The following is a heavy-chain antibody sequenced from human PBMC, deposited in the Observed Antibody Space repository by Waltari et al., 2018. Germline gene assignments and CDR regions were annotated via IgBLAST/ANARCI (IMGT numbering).Heavy chain of an antibody. V-gene: IGHV4-34*01. CDR1: GGSFSGYY. CDR2: INNGETT. D-gene: IGHD2-15*01. CDR3: ARVQGGGNGKRHSKH. Sequence: QVQLQQWGAGLLKPSETLSLTCAVYGGSFSGYYWSWIRQPPGKGLELIGKINNGETTNNTPPFRGQLTKQEKTPRTNSPLRWGLGTAPERAGIYGARVQGGGNGKRHSKHWGKGTLVTV. J-gene: IGHJ1*01.